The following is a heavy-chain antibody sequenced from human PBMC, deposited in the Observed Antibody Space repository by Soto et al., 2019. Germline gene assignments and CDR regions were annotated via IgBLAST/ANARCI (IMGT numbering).Heavy chain of an antibody. CDR3: ARALVGRVSSAWTRLDY. J-gene: IGHJ4*02. CDR1: GFTFSSYA. V-gene: IGHV3-30-3*01. Sequence: QVQLVESGGGVVQPGTSLRLSCAASGFTFSSYAMHWVRQAPGKGLEWVAVIPNDGSGLYYADSVKGRFTISRDNSNNTVSLHMSSLRSEDAAVYYCARALVGRVSSAWTRLDYWGQGTLVTVSS. D-gene: IGHD6-25*01. CDR2: IPNDGSGL.